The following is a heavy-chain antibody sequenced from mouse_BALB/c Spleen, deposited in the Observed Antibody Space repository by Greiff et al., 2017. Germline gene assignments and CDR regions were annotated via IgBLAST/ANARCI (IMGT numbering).Heavy chain of an antibody. V-gene: IGHV1S41*01. D-gene: IGHD1-1*01. CDR1: GYTFTSYW. CDR2: IAPGSGST. Sequence: DLVKPGASVKLSCKASGYTFTSYWINWIKQRPGQGLEWIGRIAPGSGSTYYNEMFKGKATLTVDTSSSTAYIQLSSLSSEDSAVYCCARRLFTTVVAPFDDGGQGTTLTVSS. J-gene: IGHJ2*01. CDR3: ARRLFTTVVAPFDD.